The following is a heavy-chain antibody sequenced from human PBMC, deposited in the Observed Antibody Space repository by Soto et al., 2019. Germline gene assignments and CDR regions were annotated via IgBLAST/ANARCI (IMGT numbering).Heavy chain of an antibody. Sequence: EAQVVESGGGVVQPGGSLRPSCAGSGFTFSGYWMHWVRQSPGKGLVWVSRINSDGTTTAYADSVKGRFTISRDNSKNTLYLQMSSLRAEDTAVYYCTHCSGESCHGGYFGMDVWGQGTTVTVSS. CDR2: INSDGTTT. CDR3: THCSGESCHGGYFGMDV. V-gene: IGHV3-74*01. J-gene: IGHJ6*02. CDR1: GFTFSGYW. D-gene: IGHD2-15*01.